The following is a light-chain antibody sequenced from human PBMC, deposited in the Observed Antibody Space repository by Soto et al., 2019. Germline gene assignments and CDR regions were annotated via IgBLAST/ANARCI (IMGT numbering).Light chain of an antibody. CDR2: GTS. Sequence: EIVLTQSPSTLSVSKGESATLSCRASQSVSTNLAWYQQKPGQAPRLLIHGTSTRATGIPARFSGSGSGTEFTLTISSLQSEDFAVYYCQQCNNWPRTFGQGTKVDIK. CDR1: QSVSTN. J-gene: IGKJ1*01. CDR3: QQCNNWPRT. V-gene: IGKV3-15*01.